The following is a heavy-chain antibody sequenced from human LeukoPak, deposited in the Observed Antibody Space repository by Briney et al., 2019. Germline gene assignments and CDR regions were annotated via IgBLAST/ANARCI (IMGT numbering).Heavy chain of an antibody. V-gene: IGHV3-30-3*01. CDR3: ARDLSSTSSWATVPDY. CDR1: GFTFSSYA. CDR2: ISYDGSNK. D-gene: IGHD2-2*01. J-gene: IGHJ4*02. Sequence: GGSLRLTCAASGFTFSSYAMHWVRQAPGKGLEWVAVISYDGSNKYYADSVKGRFTISRDNSKNTLYLQMNSLRAEDTAVYYCARDLSSTSSWATVPDYWGQGTLVTVSS.